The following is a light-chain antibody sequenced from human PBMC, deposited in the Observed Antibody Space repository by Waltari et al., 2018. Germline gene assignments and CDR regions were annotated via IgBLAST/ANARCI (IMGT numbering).Light chain of an antibody. J-gene: IGKJ4*01. CDR2: DAS. CDR1: QSVSSY. CDR3: QQRLT. V-gene: IGKV3-11*01. Sequence: EIVFTQSPATLSLSPGERATLSCRASQSVSSYLAWYQQKPGQAPRLLIYDASNRATGIPARFSGSGSGTDFTLIISSLEPEDFAVYYCQQRLTFGGGTKVEIK.